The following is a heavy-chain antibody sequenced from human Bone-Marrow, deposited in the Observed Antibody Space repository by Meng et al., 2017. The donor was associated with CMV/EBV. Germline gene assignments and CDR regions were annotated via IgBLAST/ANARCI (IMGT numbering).Heavy chain of an antibody. CDR2: ISGSGSTI. Sequence: LKISCAASGFTFSDYYMSWIRQAPGKGLEWVSYISGSGSTIYYADSVKGRFTISRDNAKNSLYLQMNSLRAEDTAVYYCAKDRFLEWLLGSYFDYWGQGTLVSVDS. CDR3: AKDRFLEWLLGSYFDY. J-gene: IGHJ4*02. V-gene: IGHV3-11*04. CDR1: GFTFSDYY. D-gene: IGHD3-3*01.